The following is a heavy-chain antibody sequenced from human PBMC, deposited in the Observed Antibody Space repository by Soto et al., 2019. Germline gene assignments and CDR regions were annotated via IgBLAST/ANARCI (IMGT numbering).Heavy chain of an antibody. CDR3: AKVSYCSSNTCHRYSSGGYDLLLDY. V-gene: IGHV3-30*18. CDR1: GFTFTSYG. CDR2: ISYDGSNK. D-gene: IGHD2-2*01. J-gene: IGHJ4*02. Sequence: PGGFLRLSCAASGFTFTSYGMHWVRQAPGKGLEWVAVISYDGSNKYYAESVKGRFTISRDNSKNTLYLQMNSLRAEDTALYYCAKVSYCSSNTCHRYSSGGYDLLLDYWGQGT.